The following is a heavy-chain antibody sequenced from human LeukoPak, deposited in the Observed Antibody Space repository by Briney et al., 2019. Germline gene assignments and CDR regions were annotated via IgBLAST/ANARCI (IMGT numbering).Heavy chain of an antibody. D-gene: IGHD4-23*01. Sequence: GGSLRLSCAASGFTFSSYSMNWVRQAPGKGLEWVSSISSSSSYIYYADSVKGRFIISRDNAKNSLYLQMNSLRAEDTAVYYCAKLDYGGNSDYFDHWGQGTLVTVSS. CDR3: AKLDYGGNSDYFDH. CDR2: ISSSSSYI. V-gene: IGHV3-21*01. CDR1: GFTFSSYS. J-gene: IGHJ4*02.